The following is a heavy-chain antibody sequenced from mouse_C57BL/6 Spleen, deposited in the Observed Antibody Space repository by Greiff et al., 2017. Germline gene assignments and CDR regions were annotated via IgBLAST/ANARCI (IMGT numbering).Heavy chain of an antibody. Sequence: VQLQQPGAELVKPGASVKLSCKASGYTFTSYWMHWVKQRPGQGLEWIGIIHPNSGSTNYTEQFKSKATLTVDKSSSTAYMQLSSLTSEDSAVYDCARGDYYGSSPGWFAYWGQGTLVTVSA. CDR3: ARGDYYGSSPGWFAY. D-gene: IGHD1-1*01. CDR2: IHPNSGST. V-gene: IGHV1-64*01. J-gene: IGHJ3*01. CDR1: GYTFTSYW.